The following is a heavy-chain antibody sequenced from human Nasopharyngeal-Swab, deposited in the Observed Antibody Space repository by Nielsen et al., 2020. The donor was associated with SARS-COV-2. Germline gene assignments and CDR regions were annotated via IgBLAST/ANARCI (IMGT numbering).Heavy chain of an antibody. CDR2: ISSSSSTS. CDR1: EFTMSRNG. J-gene: IGHJ4*02. D-gene: IGHD1-26*01. Sequence: LKISSAASEFTMSRNGMHWVRQAPGKGLEWVAYISSSSSTSYYADSVKGRFTISRDNPKNSLYLQMNSLRDEDTALYYCARDVAIVGATLENWGQGTLVTVSS. CDR3: ARDVAIVGATLEN. V-gene: IGHV3-48*02.